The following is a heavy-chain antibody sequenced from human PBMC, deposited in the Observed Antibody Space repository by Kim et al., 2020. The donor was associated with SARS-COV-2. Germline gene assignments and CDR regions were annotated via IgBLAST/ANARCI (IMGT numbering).Heavy chain of an antibody. CDR1: GFSFSDYY. CDR2: INSDGSSI. Sequence: GGSLRLSCAASGFSFSDYYMTWIRQAPGKGLEWVASINSDGSSINYADSVNGRLTISKDHTTKSLSLQMNSLTPEDTAVYYCVREPRNWGQGTLDTASS. V-gene: IGHV3-11*01. J-gene: IGHJ4*02. CDR3: VREPRN.